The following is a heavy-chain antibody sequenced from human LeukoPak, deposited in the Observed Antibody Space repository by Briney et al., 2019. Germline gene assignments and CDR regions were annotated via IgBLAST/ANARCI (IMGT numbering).Heavy chain of an antibody. CDR3: ARDLRGSGSYYYYYYGMDV. D-gene: IGHD3-10*01. V-gene: IGHV4-59*01. Sequence: SSETLSLTCTVSGGSISSYYWSWIRQPPGKGLEWIGYIYYSGSTNYNPSLKSRVTISVDTPKNQFSLKLSSVTAADTAVYYCARDLRGSGSYYYYYYGMDVWGQGTTVTVSS. CDR1: GGSISSYY. CDR2: IYYSGST. J-gene: IGHJ6*02.